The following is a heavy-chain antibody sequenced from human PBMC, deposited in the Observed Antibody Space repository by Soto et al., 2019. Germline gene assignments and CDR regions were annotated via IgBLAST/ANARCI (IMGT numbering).Heavy chain of an antibody. CDR2: IYYSGST. J-gene: IGHJ4*02. CDR1: GGSISSYY. CDR3: ARGLMSSSWYYFDY. V-gene: IGHV4-59*01. Sequence: SETLSLTCTVSGGSISSYYWSWIRQPPGKGLEWIGYIYYSGSTNYNPSLKSRVTISVDTSKNQFSLKLSSVTAADTAVYYCARGLMSSSWYYFDYWGQGTLVTVSS. D-gene: IGHD6-13*01.